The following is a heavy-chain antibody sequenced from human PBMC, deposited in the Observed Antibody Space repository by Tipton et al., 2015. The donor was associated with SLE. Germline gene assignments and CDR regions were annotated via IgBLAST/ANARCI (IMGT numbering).Heavy chain of an antibody. V-gene: IGHV3-9*01. CDR1: GFTFDDYA. Sequence: SLRLSCAASGFTFDDYAMHWVRQAPGKGLEWVSGISWNSGSIGYADSVKGRFTISRDNAKNSLYLQMNSLRAEDTAVYYCARDPPYSSGCSDYWGQGTLVTVSS. CDR3: ARDPPYSSGCSDY. D-gene: IGHD6-19*01. J-gene: IGHJ4*02. CDR2: ISWNSGSI.